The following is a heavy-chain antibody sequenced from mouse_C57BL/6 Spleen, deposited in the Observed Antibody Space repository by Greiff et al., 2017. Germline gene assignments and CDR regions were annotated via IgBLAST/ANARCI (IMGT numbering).Heavy chain of an antibody. D-gene: IGHD4-1*01. J-gene: IGHJ1*03. CDR1: GYAFSSSW. CDR2: IYPGDGDT. Sequence: QVQLQQSGPELVKPGASVKISCKASGYAFSSSWMNWVKQRPGKGLEWIGRIYPGDGDTNYNGKFKGKATLTADKSSSTAYMQLSSLTSEDSAVYFCAREGTGTGWYFDVGGTGTTVTGPS. CDR3: AREGTGTGWYFDV. V-gene: IGHV1-82*01.